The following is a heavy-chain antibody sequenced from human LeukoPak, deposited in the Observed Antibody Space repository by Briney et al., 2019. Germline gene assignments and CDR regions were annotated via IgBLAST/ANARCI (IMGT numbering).Heavy chain of an antibody. Sequence: SETLSLTCAVYGGSFSGYYWSWIRQPPGKGLEWIGEINHSGSTNYNPSLKSRVSISVDTSKNQFSLKLSSVTAADTAVYCCARELTLVPYSSPKCFVYWGAGTLVTVSS. CDR2: INHSGST. D-gene: IGHD6-19*01. V-gene: IGHV4-34*01. CDR3: ARELTLVPYSSPKCFVY. J-gene: IGHJ4*02. CDR1: GGSFSGYY.